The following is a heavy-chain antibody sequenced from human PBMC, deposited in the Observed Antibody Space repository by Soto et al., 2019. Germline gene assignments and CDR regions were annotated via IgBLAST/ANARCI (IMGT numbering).Heavy chain of an antibody. CDR3: GRGPDGSVDS. D-gene: IGHD6-25*01. J-gene: IGHJ5*01. Sequence: ASVKVSCKASGYIFTTYDIYWVRQANGQGLEWMGWMNSNNGNTGYAQKFQGRVTMTRNTSISTAYMELSTLRSEDTAVYYCGRGPDGSVDSWGQGTLVTVSS. CDR1: GYIFTTYD. CDR2: MNSNNGNT. V-gene: IGHV1-8*01.